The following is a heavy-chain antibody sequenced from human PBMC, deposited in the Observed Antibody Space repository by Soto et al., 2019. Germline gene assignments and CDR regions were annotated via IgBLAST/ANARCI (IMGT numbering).Heavy chain of an antibody. CDR2: IYPGDSDT. CDR3: ARPLDTAMVNDAFDI. J-gene: IGHJ3*02. D-gene: IGHD5-18*01. Sequence: GESLKISCKGSGYSFTSYWIGWVRQMPGKGLEWMRIIYPGDSDTRYSPSFHGQVTISADKSISTAYLQWSSLKASDTAMYYCARPLDTAMVNDAFDIWGQGTMVTVSS. V-gene: IGHV5-51*01. CDR1: GYSFTSYW.